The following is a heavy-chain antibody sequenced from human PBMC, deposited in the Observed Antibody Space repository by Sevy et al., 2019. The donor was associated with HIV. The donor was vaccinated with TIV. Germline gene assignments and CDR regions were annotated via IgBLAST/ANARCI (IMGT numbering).Heavy chain of an antibody. CDR3: AHRPLYCSGGSCYSMIYFDY. Sequence: SGPTLVNPTQTLTLTCTFSGFSLSTSGVGVGWIRQPPGKALEWLALIYWDDDKRYSPSLKSRLTITKDTSKNQVVLTMTNMDPVDTATYYCAHRPLYCSGGSCYSMIYFDYWGQGTLVTVSS. CDR1: GFSLSTSGVG. D-gene: IGHD2-15*01. CDR2: IYWDDDK. J-gene: IGHJ4*02. V-gene: IGHV2-5*02.